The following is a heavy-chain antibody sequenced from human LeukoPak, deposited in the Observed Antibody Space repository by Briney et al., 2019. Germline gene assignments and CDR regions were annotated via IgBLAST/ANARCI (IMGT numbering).Heavy chain of an antibody. Sequence: GGSLRLSCAVSGFTVSNNYMSWVRQAPGKGLEWVSIIYSGGTTYYADSVKGRFTISRDNSKNTLYLQMNSLRAEDTAVYYCARRDHNKGVDYWGQGTLVTVSS. D-gene: IGHD2-8*01. CDR2: IYSGGTT. V-gene: IGHV3-53*01. J-gene: IGHJ4*02. CDR3: ARRDHNKGVDY. CDR1: GFTVSNNY.